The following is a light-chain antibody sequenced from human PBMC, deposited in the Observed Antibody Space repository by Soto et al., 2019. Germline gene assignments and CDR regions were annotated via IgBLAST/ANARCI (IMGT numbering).Light chain of an antibody. CDR1: QSVSSN. CDR2: GAS. CDR3: QQYNNWPQP. J-gene: IGKJ1*01. Sequence: EIVLTQSRATLSVAPGEGATLSCRASQSVSSNLAWYQQKPGQTPRLLIYGASTRATGIPARFSGSGSGKEFTLNISTLQSEDFAVYYCQQYNNWPQPFGQGTKVDIK. V-gene: IGKV3-15*01.